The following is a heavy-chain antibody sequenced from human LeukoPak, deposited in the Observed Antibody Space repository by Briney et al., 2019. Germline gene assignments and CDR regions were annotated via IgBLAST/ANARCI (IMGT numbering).Heavy chain of an antibody. J-gene: IGHJ6*03. D-gene: IGHD3-22*01. Sequence: SETLSLTCAVYGGSFSGYYWSWIRQPPGKGLEWIGEINHSGSTNYNPSLKSRVTISVDTSKNQFSLKLSSVTAADTAVYYCARHVGYYYDSSRYYSPLYYYYYMDVWGKGTTVTISS. CDR3: ARHVGYYYDSSRYYSPLYYYYYMDV. CDR2: INHSGST. V-gene: IGHV4-34*01. CDR1: GGSFSGYY.